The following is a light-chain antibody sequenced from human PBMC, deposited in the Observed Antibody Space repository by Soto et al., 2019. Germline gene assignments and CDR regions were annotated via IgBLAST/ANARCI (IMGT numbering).Light chain of an antibody. CDR1: QSVSTN. V-gene: IGKV3D-15*01. CDR3: QQYHDWPLT. Sequence: EIVMTQSPSTLSVSPGEGATLSCRASQSVSTNLAWYQQKPGQAPRLLIDGASSRDTGIPARFSGSGSGTEFTLTISSLQSEDFAVYFCQQYHDWPLTFGGGTKVEVK. CDR2: GAS. J-gene: IGKJ4*01.